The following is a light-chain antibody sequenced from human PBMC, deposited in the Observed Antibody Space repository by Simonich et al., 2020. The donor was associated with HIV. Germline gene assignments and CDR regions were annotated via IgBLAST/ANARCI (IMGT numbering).Light chain of an antibody. V-gene: IGKV3-11*01. CDR3: QQRSDSYT. Sequence: EIVLTQSPATLSLSPGETPTLSCRASQSVSSFLAWYQQKPGQAPRLLIYDASNRATDIPARFSGSGSGTDFTLTISSLEPEDFAVYYCQQRSDSYTFGQGTKLEIK. CDR2: DAS. CDR1: QSVSSF. J-gene: IGKJ2*01.